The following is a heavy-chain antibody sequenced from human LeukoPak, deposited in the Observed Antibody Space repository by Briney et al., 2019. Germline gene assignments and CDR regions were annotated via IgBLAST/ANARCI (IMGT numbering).Heavy chain of an antibody. CDR2: ISPSGST. CDR3: ASGDDYGDYFEF. D-gene: IGHD4-17*01. Sequence: PSGTLSLTCDVSDVSIFRSNWWSWVRQPPGKGLFWIGQISPSGSTNYSPSLKSRVTISVDKSKTQFSLTLTSVTAADTAVYYCASGDDYGDYFEFWGQGTLVTVSS. V-gene: IGHV4-4*02. J-gene: IGHJ4*02. CDR1: DVSIFRSNW.